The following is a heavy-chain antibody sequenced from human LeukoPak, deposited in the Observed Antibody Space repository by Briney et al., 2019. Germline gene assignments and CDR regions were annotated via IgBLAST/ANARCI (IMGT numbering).Heavy chain of an antibody. V-gene: IGHV3-53*01. J-gene: IGHJ4*02. CDR3: AKDLEYYNFWSGQDY. Sequence: PGGSLRLSCAASEFTVSSNYMSWVRQAPGKGLEWVSVVYSGDTTYYADSVKGRFTISRDNSKNTLYLQMNSLRAEDTAVYYCAKDLEYYNFWSGQDYWGQGTLVTVSS. D-gene: IGHD3-3*01. CDR1: EFTVSSNY. CDR2: VYSGDTT.